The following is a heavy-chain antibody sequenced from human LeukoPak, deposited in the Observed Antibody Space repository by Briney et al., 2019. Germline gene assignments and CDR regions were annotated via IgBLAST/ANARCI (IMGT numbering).Heavy chain of an antibody. CDR2: INPNSGGT. CDR1: GYTFTGYY. V-gene: IGHV1-2*02. CDR3: ARVSSGDYGDPVMTN. D-gene: IGHD4-17*01. Sequence: ASVKVSCKASGYTFTGYYMHWVRQAPGQGLEWMGWINPNSGGTNYAQKFQGRVTMTRDTSISTAYMELSRLRSDDTAVYYCARVSSGDYGDPVMTNWGQGTLVTVSS. J-gene: IGHJ4*02.